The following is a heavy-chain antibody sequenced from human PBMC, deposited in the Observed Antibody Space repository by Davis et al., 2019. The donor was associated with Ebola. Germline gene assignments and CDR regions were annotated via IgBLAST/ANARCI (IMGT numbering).Heavy chain of an antibody. D-gene: IGHD6-19*01. CDR3: ARDSRSSGWYGVNWFDP. Sequence: GGSLRLSCAASGFTFSSYAMSWVRQAPGKGLEWVSAISGSGGSTYYADSVKGRFTISRDNSKNTLYLQMNSLRVEDTAVYYCARDSRSSGWYGVNWFDPWGQGTLVTVSS. J-gene: IGHJ5*02. CDR2: ISGSGGST. CDR1: GFTFSSYA. V-gene: IGHV3-23*01.